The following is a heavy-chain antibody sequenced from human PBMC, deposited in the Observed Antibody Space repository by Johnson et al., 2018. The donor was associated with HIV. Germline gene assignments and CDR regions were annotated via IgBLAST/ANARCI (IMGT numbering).Heavy chain of an antibody. D-gene: IGHD1-1*01. CDR2: ISYDGSNK. CDR3: ARKENWPSPGAFDI. Sequence: QVQLVESGGGVVQPRRSLRLSCAASGFTFSNYAMNWVRQAPGKGLEWVAVISYDGSNKHFAESVQGRFTVSRDNSKNTLYLQMNSLRAEDTALYYCARKENWPSPGAFDIWGQGIMVTVSS. CDR1: GFTFSNYA. V-gene: IGHV3-30-3*01. J-gene: IGHJ3*02.